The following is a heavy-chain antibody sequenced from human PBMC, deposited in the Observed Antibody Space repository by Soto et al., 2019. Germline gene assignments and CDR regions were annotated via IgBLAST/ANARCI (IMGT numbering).Heavy chain of an antibody. J-gene: IGHJ3*02. CDR2: IIPTFGTA. Sequence: QVQLVQSGAEMREPGSSVKVSCKASGGTFSSSAINWLRQAPGQGPEWMGGIIPTFGTANYIEKFRGRVTITADTSTSTAYMEVSSLTSEDTAMYFYVRSETAGHRGFDIWGQGTMVTVSS. D-gene: IGHD6-19*01. CDR1: GGTFSSSA. V-gene: IGHV1-69*06. CDR3: VRSETAGHRGFDI.